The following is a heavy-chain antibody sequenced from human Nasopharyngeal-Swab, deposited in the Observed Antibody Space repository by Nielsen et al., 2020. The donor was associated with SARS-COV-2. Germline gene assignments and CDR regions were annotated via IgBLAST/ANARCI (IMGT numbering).Heavy chain of an antibody. CDR3: ARGRYYGDYDY. CDR1: GGSFTTYS. Sequence: SETLSLTCAVYGGSFTTYSWIWIRQPPGKGLEWIGEINHIGSTNYNTYNPSLNSRVTISLATSKNQFSLPLTSVTAADTAIYFCARGRYYGDYDYWGQGALVTVSS. J-gene: IGHJ4*02. D-gene: IGHD4-17*01. CDR2: INHIGST. V-gene: IGHV4-34*01.